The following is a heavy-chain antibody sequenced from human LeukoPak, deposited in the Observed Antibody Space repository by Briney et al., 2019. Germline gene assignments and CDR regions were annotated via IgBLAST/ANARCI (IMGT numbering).Heavy chain of an antibody. D-gene: IGHD2/OR15-2a*01. CDR1: GFTFNSYG. V-gene: IGHV3-30*18. Sequence: GRSLRLSCAASGFTFNSYGMHWVRQAPGKGLERVAIISYDGRNEYYADSVKGRFTISRDNSKNTVYLQMNSLRDEDTAVYYCAKDARGSMAGFDYWGQGTLVTVSS. CDR2: ISYDGRNE. J-gene: IGHJ4*02. CDR3: AKDARGSMAGFDY.